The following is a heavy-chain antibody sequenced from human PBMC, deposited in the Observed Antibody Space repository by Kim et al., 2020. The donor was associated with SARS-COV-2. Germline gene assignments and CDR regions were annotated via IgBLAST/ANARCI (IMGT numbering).Heavy chain of an antibody. V-gene: IGHV6-1*01. CDR1: GDSVSSNSAA. Sequence: SETLSLTCAISGDSVSSNSAAWSWFRQSPSSGLEWLGSTYYRSKWYNDYATFVRSRITITSDTSKNQFSLQLSSVTPEDTAVYYCAREATGGLDYFDYWGQGTLVTVSS. CDR3: AREATGGLDYFDY. D-gene: IGHD1-26*01. CDR2: TYYRSKWYN. J-gene: IGHJ4*02.